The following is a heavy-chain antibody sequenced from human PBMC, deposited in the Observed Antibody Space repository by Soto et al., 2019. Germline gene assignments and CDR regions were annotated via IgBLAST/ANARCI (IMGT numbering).Heavy chain of an antibody. Sequence: SETLSLTYTVSGGSIISGGYSWILIRQPPGKGLEWIGYIYHSGSTYYNPSLKSRVTISVDRSKNQFSLKLSSVAAADTAVYYCALLVDTAMFSWGQGTLVTVSS. V-gene: IGHV4-30-2*01. CDR2: IYHSGST. J-gene: IGHJ5*02. D-gene: IGHD5-18*01. CDR3: ALLVDTAMFS. CDR1: GGSIISGGYS.